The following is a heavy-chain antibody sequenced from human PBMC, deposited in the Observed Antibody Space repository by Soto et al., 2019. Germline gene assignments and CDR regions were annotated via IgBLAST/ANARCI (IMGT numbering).Heavy chain of an antibody. CDR3: ARAAPSHWGGGWQTSDY. J-gene: IGHJ4*02. CDR2: MNPNSGNT. D-gene: IGHD6-19*01. Sequence: GASVKVSCKASGYTFTSYDINWVRQATGQGLEWMGWMNPNSGNTGYAQKFQGRVTMTRNTSISTAYMELSSLRSEDTAVYYCARAAPSHWGGGWQTSDYWGQGTLVTVSS. V-gene: IGHV1-8*01. CDR1: GYTFTSYD.